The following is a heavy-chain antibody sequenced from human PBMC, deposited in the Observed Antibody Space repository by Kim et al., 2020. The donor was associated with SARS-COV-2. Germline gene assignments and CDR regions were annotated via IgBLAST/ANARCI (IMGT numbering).Heavy chain of an antibody. V-gene: IGHV3-53*04. CDR1: GFTVSSNY. D-gene: IGHD5-12*01. CDR2: IYSGGST. CDR3: ARYTAMATIGAFDI. Sequence: GGSLRLSCAASGFTVSSNYMSWVRQAPGKGLEWVSVIYSGGSTYYADSVKGRFTISRHNSKNTLYLQMNSLRAEDTAVYYCARYTAMATIGAFDIWGQGTMVTVSS. J-gene: IGHJ3*02.